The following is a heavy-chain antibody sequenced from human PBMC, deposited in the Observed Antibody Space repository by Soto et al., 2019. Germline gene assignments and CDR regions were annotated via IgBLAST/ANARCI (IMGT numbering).Heavy chain of an antibody. CDR2: MKEEGSEK. CDR3: VRAISGSFAL. D-gene: IGHD3-9*01. Sequence: EVQLVESGGGLVQSGGSLRLSCEASGFSFITYWMNWVRQAPGKGREWLASMKEEGSEKKYVDSVKGRFTISRDNAKNSLYLQMNCLNEEDTAVYYCVRAISGSFALWGQGTLVIVSS. CDR1: GFSFITYW. V-gene: IGHV3-7*04. J-gene: IGHJ4*02.